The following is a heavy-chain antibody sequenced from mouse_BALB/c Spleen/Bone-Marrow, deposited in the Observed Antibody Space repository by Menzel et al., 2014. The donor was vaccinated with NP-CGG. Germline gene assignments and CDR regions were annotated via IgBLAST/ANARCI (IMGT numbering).Heavy chain of an antibody. CDR3: ANYDYDWFAY. Sequence: VQLQQSGPELVKPGASVKISCKTSGYTFTEYTMHWVKQSHGKSLEWTGGINPNNGGTSYNQKFKGKATLTVDKSSSTAYMELRSLTSEDSAVYYCANYDYDWFAYWGQGALVTVSA. J-gene: IGHJ3*01. V-gene: IGHV1-18*01. D-gene: IGHD2-4*01. CDR1: GYTFTEYT. CDR2: INPNNGGT.